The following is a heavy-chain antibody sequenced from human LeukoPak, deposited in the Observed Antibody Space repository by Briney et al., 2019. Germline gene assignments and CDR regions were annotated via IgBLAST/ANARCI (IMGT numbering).Heavy chain of an antibody. CDR2: IYYSGST. D-gene: IGHD2-2*01. V-gene: IGHV4-59*01. CDR3: AREENAVFDY. CDR1: GSSISSYY. Sequence: PSETLSLTCTVSGSSISSYYWSWIRQPPGKGLEWIGYIYYSGSTNYNPSLESRVTISVDTSKNQFSLKLSSVTAADTAVYYCAREENAVFDYWGQGTLVTVSS. J-gene: IGHJ4*02.